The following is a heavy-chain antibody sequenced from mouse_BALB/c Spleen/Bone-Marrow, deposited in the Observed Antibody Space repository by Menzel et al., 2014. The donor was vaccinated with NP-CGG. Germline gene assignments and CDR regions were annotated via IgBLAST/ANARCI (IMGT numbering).Heavy chain of an antibody. J-gene: IGHJ2*01. CDR1: GFTFTGYY. D-gene: IGHD1-3*01. Sequence: EVKLMESGGGLVQPGGSLRLSCATSGFTFTGYYMNWVRQPPGKALEWLGFIRNKANGYTTEYSTSVKGRFTSSRDNSQSILYLQKNTLRGEDSATYYGARDKGSVFFDYWGQGTTLTVSS. CDR3: ARDKGSVFFDY. CDR2: IRNKANGYTT. V-gene: IGHV7-3*02.